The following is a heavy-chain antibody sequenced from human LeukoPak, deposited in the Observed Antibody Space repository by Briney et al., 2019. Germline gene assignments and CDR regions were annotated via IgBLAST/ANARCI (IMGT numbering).Heavy chain of an antibody. CDR2: ILNDGSNQ. CDR1: GLTFRLYG. D-gene: IGHD7-27*01. Sequence: PGGSLGLSCAASGLTFRLYGMHWVRQAPGKGLEWVAVILNDGSNQYYTDSVKGRFTVSRDNSKNTVFLQVNSLRADDTAVYYCARDGVNWGIDLWGQGTLVIVSS. V-gene: IGHV3-33*01. J-gene: IGHJ5*02. CDR3: ARDGVNWGIDL.